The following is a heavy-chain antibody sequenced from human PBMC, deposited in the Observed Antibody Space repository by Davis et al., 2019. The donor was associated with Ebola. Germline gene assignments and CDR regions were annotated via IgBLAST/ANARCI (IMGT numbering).Heavy chain of an antibody. CDR2: IKPDGSQK. V-gene: IGHV3-7*01. CDR1: AYIIISCPW. J-gene: IGHJ4*02. D-gene: IGHD6-19*01. CDR3: ARSGIGGAGPDY. Sequence: SCCASAYIIISCPWKSLVRPAPGKGLEWVANIKPDGSQKYYADSLKGRFTISRDNSKNTLYLQMNSLRAEDTAVYYCARSGIGGAGPDYWGQGTLVTVSS.